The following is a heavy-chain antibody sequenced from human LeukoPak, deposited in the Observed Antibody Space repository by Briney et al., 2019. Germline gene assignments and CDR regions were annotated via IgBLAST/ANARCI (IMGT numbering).Heavy chain of an antibody. J-gene: IGHJ4*02. CDR1: GYSISSGYY. V-gene: IGHV4-38-2*02. CDR3: ARIGYSSSWYAVLDY. CDR2: IYHSGST. Sequence: SETLSLTCTVSGYSISSGYYWGWIRQPPGKGLEWIGSIYHSGSTYYNPSLKSRVAISVDTSKNQFSLKLSSVTAADTAVYYCARIGYSSSWYAVLDYWGQGTLVTVSS. D-gene: IGHD6-13*01.